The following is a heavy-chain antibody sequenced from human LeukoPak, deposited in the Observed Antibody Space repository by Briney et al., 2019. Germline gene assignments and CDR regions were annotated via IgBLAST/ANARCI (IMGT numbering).Heavy chain of an antibody. CDR1: GFTFSSYW. CDR2: IKEDGSER. CDR3: ARDPRP. J-gene: IGHJ4*02. V-gene: IGHV3-7*01. Sequence: PGGSLRLSCAASGFTFSSYWISWVRQAPGKGLEWVANIKEDGSERYYVDSVKGRFTISRDNAKNSLYLQMNSLRAEDTAVYYCARDPRPWGQGTLVTVSS.